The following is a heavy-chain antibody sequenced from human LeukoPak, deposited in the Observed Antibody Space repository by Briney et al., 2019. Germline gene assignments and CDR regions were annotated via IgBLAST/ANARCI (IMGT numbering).Heavy chain of an antibody. CDR2: ISSSSSYI. V-gene: IGHV3-21*04. D-gene: IGHD3-3*01. Sequence: GGSLRLSCAASGFTFSSYSMNWVRQAPGKGLEWVSSISSSSSYIYYADSVKGRFTISRDNSKNTLYLQMNSLRAEDTAVYYCAKDRPSIFGVVIPNFDYWGQGTLVTVSS. CDR3: AKDRPSIFGVVIPNFDY. J-gene: IGHJ4*02. CDR1: GFTFSSYS.